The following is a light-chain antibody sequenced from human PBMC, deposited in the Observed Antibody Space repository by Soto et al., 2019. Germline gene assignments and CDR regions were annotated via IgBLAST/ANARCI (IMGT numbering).Light chain of an antibody. CDR3: QQYNTYWT. J-gene: IGKJ1*01. CDR1: QSVKRW. Sequence: DIQKTQSPSTLPASIGDRVTITCRASQSVKRWLAWYQQKPGKAPKLLIYDASTLESGVPSRFSGSGSGSEFTLTISRLQPDDSATYFCQQYNTYWTFGQGTKVEIK. V-gene: IGKV1-5*01. CDR2: DAS.